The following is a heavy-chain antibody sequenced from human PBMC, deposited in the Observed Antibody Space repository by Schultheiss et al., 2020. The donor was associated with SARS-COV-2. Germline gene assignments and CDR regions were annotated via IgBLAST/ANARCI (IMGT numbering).Heavy chain of an antibody. CDR2: ISSSSSYT. CDR1: GFTFSDYY. D-gene: IGHD2-21*02. J-gene: IGHJ6*02. V-gene: IGHV3-11*06. Sequence: GESLKISCAASGFTFSDYYMSWIRQAPGKGLEWVSYISSSSSYTNYADSVKGRFTISRDNAKNSLYLQMNSLRAEDTAVYYCARDSTYCGGDCYPSFYYYYGMDVWGQGTTVTVSS. CDR3: ARDSTYCGGDCYPSFYYYYGMDV.